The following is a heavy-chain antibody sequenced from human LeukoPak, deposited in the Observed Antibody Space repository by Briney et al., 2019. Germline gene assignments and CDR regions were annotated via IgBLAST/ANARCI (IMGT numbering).Heavy chain of an antibody. CDR1: GGTFSSYA. CDR3: ARARPARESWFDP. CDR2: IIPIFGTA. Sequence: SVKVSCKASGGTFSSYAISWVRQAPGQGLEWMGGIIPIFGTANYAQKFQGRVTITADESTSTAYMELSSLRSEDTAVYYCARARPARESWFDPWGQGTLVTVSS. J-gene: IGHJ5*02. V-gene: IGHV1-69*13. D-gene: IGHD3-10*01.